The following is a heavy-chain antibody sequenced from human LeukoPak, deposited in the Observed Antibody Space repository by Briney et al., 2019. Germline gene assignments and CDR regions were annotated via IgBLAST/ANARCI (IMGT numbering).Heavy chain of an antibody. Sequence: PGGSLRLSCAASGFTFSSYSMNWVRQAPGKGLEWVSSISSSSSYIYYADSVKGRFTISRDNAKNSLYLQMNSLRAEDTAVYYCARVLEDTATTPIFDYWGQGTLVTVSS. CDR1: GFTFSSYS. D-gene: IGHD5-18*01. CDR3: ARVLEDTATTPIFDY. V-gene: IGHV3-21*01. CDR2: ISSSSSYI. J-gene: IGHJ4*02.